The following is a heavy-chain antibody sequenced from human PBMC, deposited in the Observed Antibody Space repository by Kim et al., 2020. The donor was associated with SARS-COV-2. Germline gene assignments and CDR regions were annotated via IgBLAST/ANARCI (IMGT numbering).Heavy chain of an antibody. Sequence: SVKVSCKASGGTFSTYAITWVRQAPGQGLEWVGGIIPIFGTANYAQKFQGRVTISADESTSTVYMEVGSLRSEDTAMYYCARSYSSSSRLSEYWGQGTLVTVSS. CDR1: GGTFSTYA. D-gene: IGHD6-6*01. J-gene: IGHJ4*02. CDR3: ARSYSSSSRLSEY. CDR2: IIPIFGTA. V-gene: IGHV1-69*13.